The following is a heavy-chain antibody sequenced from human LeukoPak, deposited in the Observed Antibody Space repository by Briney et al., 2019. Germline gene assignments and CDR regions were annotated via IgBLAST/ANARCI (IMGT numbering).Heavy chain of an antibody. D-gene: IGHD6-13*01. J-gene: IGHJ6*03. V-gene: IGHV4-39*01. CDR3: ARAYGSSWSSIYYYYMDV. Sequence: SETLSLTCTVSGGSISSSSYYWGWIRQPPGKGLEWLGNIYSSGSTYYNPSLKSRVTISLDTSKNQFSLQVNSVTATDTAVYYCARAYGSSWSSIYYYYMDVWGKGTTVTISS. CDR2: IYSSGST. CDR1: GGSISSSSYY.